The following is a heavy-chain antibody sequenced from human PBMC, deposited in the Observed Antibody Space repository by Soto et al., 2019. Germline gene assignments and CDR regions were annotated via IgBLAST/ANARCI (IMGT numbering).Heavy chain of an antibody. Sequence: ASVKVSCKASGYTFTRSGISWVRQAPGQGLEWMGWISTYNGDTNYAQTLQGRVTMTTDTSTSTVHMEMRSLRSDDTAVFFCAREGVAPYYYYGMDVWGQGTPVTVAS. CDR2: ISTYNGDT. V-gene: IGHV1-18*01. J-gene: IGHJ6*02. CDR1: GYTFTRSG. CDR3: AREGVAPYYYYGMDV. D-gene: IGHD5-12*01.